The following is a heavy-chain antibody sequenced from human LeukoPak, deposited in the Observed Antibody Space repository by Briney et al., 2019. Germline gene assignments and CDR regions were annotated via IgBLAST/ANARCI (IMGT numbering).Heavy chain of an antibody. CDR3: ARASNPRSGSYYFDY. Sequence: GGSLRLSCAASGFTFSSYSMNWVRQAPGKGLEWVSYISSSSSTIYYADSVKGRFTISRDNAKNSLYLQMNSQRAEDTAVYYCARASNPRSGSYYFDYWGQGTLVTVSS. J-gene: IGHJ4*02. V-gene: IGHV3-48*01. D-gene: IGHD1-26*01. CDR2: ISSSSSTI. CDR1: GFTFSSYS.